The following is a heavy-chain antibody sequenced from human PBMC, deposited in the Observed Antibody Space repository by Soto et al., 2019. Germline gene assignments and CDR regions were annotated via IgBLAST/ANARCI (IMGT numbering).Heavy chain of an antibody. V-gene: IGHV3-23*01. Sequence: VQLLESGGGLVQSGGSLRLSCAASGLNFASYAMTWIRQAPGKGLEWVSATSGDAANTQYADSVKGRFTMSRDNSKNTLYLQMNSLRAEDTAVYFCAKYITAATRYFDLWGRGTLVTVSS. CDR1: GLNFASYA. CDR3: AKYITAATRYFDL. J-gene: IGHJ2*01. D-gene: IGHD1-20*01. CDR2: TSGDAANT.